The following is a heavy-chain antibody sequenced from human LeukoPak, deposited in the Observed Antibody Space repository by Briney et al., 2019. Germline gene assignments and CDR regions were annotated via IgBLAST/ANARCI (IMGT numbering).Heavy chain of an antibody. CDR2: ISSGGSTI. J-gene: IGHJ3*01. Sequence: PGGSLRLSCAASGFTFSSYEMNWVRQAPGKGLEWVSYISSGGSTIYYADSVKGRFTISRDNAKDSLYLQMNSLRAEDTAVYYCARESWHQRAFDLWGQGTMVTVSS. CDR3: ARESWHQRAFDL. V-gene: IGHV3-48*03. CDR1: GFTFSSYE. D-gene: IGHD5-24*01.